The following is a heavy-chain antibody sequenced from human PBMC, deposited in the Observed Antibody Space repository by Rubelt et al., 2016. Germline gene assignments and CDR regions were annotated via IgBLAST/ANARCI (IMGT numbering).Heavy chain of an antibody. D-gene: IGHD5-24*01. CDR3: ARGKMATIDY. V-gene: IGHV4-34*01. J-gene: IGHJ4*02. Sequence: QVQLQQWGAGLLKPSETLSLTCAVYGGSFSGYYWSWIRQPPGKGLEWIGEINHSGSTNYNPSLKSRGTISADTSKNQLSLKLSSVTAADTAVYYCARGKMATIDYWGQGTLVTVSS. CDR2: INHSGST. CDR1: GGSFSGYY.